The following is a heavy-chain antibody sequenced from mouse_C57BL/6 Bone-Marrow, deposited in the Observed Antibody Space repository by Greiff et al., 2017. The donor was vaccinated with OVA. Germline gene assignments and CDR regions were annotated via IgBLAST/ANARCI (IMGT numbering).Heavy chain of an antibody. D-gene: IGHD3-1*01. V-gene: IGHV1-59*01. CDR3: GSDIAY. Sequence: QVQLQQPGAELVRPGTSVKLSCKASGYTFTSYWMHWVKQRPGQGLEWIGVIDPSDSYTNYNQKFKGKATLTVDTSSSTAYMQLSSLTSEDSAVYYCGSDIAYWGQGTLVTVSA. CDR2: IDPSDSYT. J-gene: IGHJ3*01. CDR1: GYTFTSYW.